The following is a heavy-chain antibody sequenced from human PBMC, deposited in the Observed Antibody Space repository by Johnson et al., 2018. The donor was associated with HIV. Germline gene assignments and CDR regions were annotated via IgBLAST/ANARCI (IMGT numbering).Heavy chain of an antibody. J-gene: IGHJ3*02. Sequence: VQLVESGGGVVQPGKSLRLSCAASGFTFSSYGMHWVRQAPGKGLEWVAVISYDGSNKYYADSVKGRFTISIDNAKNSLFLQMNSLRAGDTAVYYCARERSPYYDSSGYHDAFDIWGQGTMVTVSS. V-gene: IGHV3-30*03. CDR1: GFTFSSYG. CDR2: ISYDGSNK. D-gene: IGHD3-22*01. CDR3: ARERSPYYDSSGYHDAFDI.